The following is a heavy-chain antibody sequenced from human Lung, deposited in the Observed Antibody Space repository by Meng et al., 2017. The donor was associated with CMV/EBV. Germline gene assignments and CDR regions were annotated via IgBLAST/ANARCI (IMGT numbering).Heavy chain of an antibody. V-gene: IGHV4-4*02. CDR1: GCTISISTW. CDR3: ARDPYATGWAG. D-gene: IGHD6-19*01. J-gene: IGHJ4*02. Sequence: PGLVQPSGTLAIHCLCAGCTISISTWWSWVRQPPGKGLEWIGEIYHSGGTNYNPSLRGRVTISLDKSKNQFYLTLRSVTAADTAVYYCARDPYATGWAGWGQGTLVTVSS. CDR2: IYHSGGT.